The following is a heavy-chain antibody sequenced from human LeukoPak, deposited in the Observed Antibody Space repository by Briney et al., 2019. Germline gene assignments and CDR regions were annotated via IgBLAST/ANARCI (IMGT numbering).Heavy chain of an antibody. CDR3: ARTPPPGYSSSWYLRY. CDR2: INPNSGGT. Sequence: ASVKVSCKASGYTFTGYYMHWVRQAPGQGLEWMGWINPNSGGTNYAQKFQGRVTMTRDTSISTAYMELSRLRSDHTAVYYCARTPPPGYSSSWYLRYWGQGTLVTVSS. J-gene: IGHJ4*02. CDR1: GYTFTGYY. V-gene: IGHV1-2*02. D-gene: IGHD6-13*01.